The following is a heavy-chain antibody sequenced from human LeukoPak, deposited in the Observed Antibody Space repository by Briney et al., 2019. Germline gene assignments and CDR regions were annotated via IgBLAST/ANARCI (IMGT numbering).Heavy chain of an antibody. D-gene: IGHD2-2*02. CDR1: GFTFSSYA. Sequence: PGRSLRLSCAASGFTFSSYAMHWVRKAPGKGLERVAVISYDGSNKYYADSVKGRFTISRDNSKNTLYLQMHSLRAEDTAVYYCARDQEGIVVVPAAINYYYYGMDVWGKGTTVTVSS. J-gene: IGHJ6*04. V-gene: IGHV3-30*04. CDR3: ARDQEGIVVVPAAINYYYYGMDV. CDR2: ISYDGSNK.